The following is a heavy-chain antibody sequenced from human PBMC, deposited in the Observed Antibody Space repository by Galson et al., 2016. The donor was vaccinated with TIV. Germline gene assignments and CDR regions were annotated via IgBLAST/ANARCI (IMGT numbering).Heavy chain of an antibody. CDR2: IYNSGRT. CDR3: ARAVIVGSNHIHYFDT. CDR1: DGSLSNRSHS. V-gene: IGHV4-39*01. J-gene: IGHJ5*02. D-gene: IGHD4-11*01. Sequence: EPLSLTCTVSDGSLSNRSHSWGWIRQTPGKGLEWIGSIYNSGRTYFSRSLKSRATVSVDTSKNQFSRRLTSVTAADTSVYHCARAVIVGSNHIHYFDTWGQGTLVTVSS.